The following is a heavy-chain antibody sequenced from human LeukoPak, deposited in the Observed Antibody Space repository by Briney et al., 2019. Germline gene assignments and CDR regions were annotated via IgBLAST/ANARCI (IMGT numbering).Heavy chain of an antibody. J-gene: IGHJ3*02. CDR3: ARVGDFCGNTSCFESDAFDI. V-gene: IGHV1-69*13. CDR2: TTPIFGTI. D-gene: IGHD2-2*01. CDR1: GDTFTSHG. Sequence: ASVKVSCKASGDTFTSHGINWVRQAPGQGFEWMGGTTPIFGTIKYAQKFQGRLTITADESTSTAYMELSSLRSEDTAVYYCARVGDFCGNTSCFESDAFDIWGQGTMVTVSS.